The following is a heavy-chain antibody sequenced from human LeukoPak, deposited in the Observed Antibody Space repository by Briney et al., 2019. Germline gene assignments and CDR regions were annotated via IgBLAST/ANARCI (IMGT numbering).Heavy chain of an antibody. J-gene: IGHJ4*02. CDR3: ARCYYDSSGYRSPFDY. CDR1: GYTLTELS. V-gene: IGHV1-24*01. D-gene: IGHD3-22*01. CDR2: FDPEDGET. Sequence: ASVKVSCKVSGYTLTELSMHWVRQAPGKGLEWMGGFDPEDGETIYAQKFQGRVTMTEDTSTDTAYMELSSLRSEDTAVYYCARCYYDSSGYRSPFDYWGQGTLVTVSS.